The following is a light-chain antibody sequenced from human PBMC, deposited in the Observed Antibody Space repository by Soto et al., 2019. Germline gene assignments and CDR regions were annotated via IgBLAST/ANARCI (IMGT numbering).Light chain of an antibody. Sequence: DIQMTQSPSSLSGSVGERVTITCRASQDISNHLAWFQQKPGKAPKSLISAASSLQSGVPSKFSGSGSGTDFTLTISSLQPEDFATYYCQQYNSYPVSFGGGTKVEIK. CDR1: QDISNH. J-gene: IGKJ4*01. V-gene: IGKV1-16*02. CDR2: AAS. CDR3: QQYNSYPVS.